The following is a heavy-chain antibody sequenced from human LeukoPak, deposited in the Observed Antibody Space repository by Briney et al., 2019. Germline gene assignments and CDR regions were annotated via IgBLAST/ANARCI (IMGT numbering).Heavy chain of an antibody. D-gene: IGHD6-13*01. CDR3: ARDVGPDGRSLGGD. J-gene: IGHJ4*02. V-gene: IGHV3-74*01. CDR2: IKNDGIES. CDR1: GFIFRNFW. Sequence: GGSLRLSCGASGFIFRNFWMHWARDAPGEGLVWGSGIKNDGIESSYAASVKGRFTISRDNAKKTLSLQMDSLREHDRAVYCCARDVGPDGRSLGGDWGLGTLVTVSS.